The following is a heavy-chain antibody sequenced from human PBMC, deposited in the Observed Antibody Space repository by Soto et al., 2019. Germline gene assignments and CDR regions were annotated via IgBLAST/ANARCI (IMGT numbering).Heavy chain of an antibody. V-gene: IGHV3-15*01. Sequence: EVQLVESGGGLVKPGGSLRLSCAASGFTFSNAWMSWVRQAPGKGLEWVGRIKSKTDGGTTDYAVPVKGRFTSSREDSKNTLHLQMNSLKTEDTAVYYCTTDLNCSGGSCYLRYYYMDVWGKGTTVTVSS. D-gene: IGHD2-15*01. J-gene: IGHJ6*03. CDR2: IKSKTDGGTT. CDR3: TTDLNCSGGSCYLRYYYMDV. CDR1: GFTFSNAW.